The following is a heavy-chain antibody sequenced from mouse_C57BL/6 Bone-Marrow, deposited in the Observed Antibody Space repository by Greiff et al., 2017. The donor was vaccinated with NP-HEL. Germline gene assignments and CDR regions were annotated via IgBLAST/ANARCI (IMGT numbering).Heavy chain of an antibody. CDR2: ISSGGSYT. CDR3: ARPSDSYAMDY. Sequence: EVKLEESGGDLVKPGGSLKLSCAASGFTFSSYGMSWVRQTPDKRLEWVATISSGGSYTYSPDSVKGRFTISRDNAKNTLYLQMSSLKSEDTAMYYCARPSDSYAMDYWGQGTSVTVSS. CDR1: GFTFSSYG. J-gene: IGHJ4*01. V-gene: IGHV5-6*02.